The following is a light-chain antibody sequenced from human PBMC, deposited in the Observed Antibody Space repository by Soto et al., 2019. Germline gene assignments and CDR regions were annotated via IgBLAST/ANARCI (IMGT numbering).Light chain of an antibody. J-gene: IGKJ1*01. CDR2: AAS. V-gene: IGKV1-8*01. Sequence: AIRMTQSPSSLPASTGDRVTITCRASQYITSYLAWYQQKPGKAPKLLIYAASTLQSGVPSRFSGSGSGTDFTLTITCLQSEDFATYYCQQYYSYPRTFGQGTKVDIK. CDR3: QQYYSYPRT. CDR1: QYITSY.